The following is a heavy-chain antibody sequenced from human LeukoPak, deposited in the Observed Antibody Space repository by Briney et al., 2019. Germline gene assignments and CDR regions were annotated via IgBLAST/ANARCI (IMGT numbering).Heavy chain of an antibody. Sequence: GGSLRLSCAASGFTFDTCGMRWVRQAPGKGLEWVSSISSNSANTYYADSVKGRSTISRDNSKNTLYLQMNSLRAEDTAVYYCAKDGTGCGGDCYSDYWGQGTLVTVSS. J-gene: IGHJ4*02. CDR3: AKDGTGCGGDCYSDY. CDR2: ISSNSANT. CDR1: GFTFDTCG. D-gene: IGHD2-21*02. V-gene: IGHV3-23*01.